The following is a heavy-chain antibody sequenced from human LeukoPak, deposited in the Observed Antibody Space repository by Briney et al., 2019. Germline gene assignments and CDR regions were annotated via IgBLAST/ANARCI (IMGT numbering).Heavy chain of an antibody. CDR1: GFTFSNYW. J-gene: IGHJ4*02. V-gene: IGHV3-7*01. D-gene: IGHD2-2*01. CDR2: IKQDGSEK. Sequence: GGSLRLSCAASGFTFSNYWMSWARQAPGKWMEWVANIKQDGSEKYYVDSVKGRFTISRDNAKNSLYLQMNSLRAEDTAVYYCARRRCSSTSCFFDYWGQGTLVTVSS. CDR3: ARRRCSSTSCFFDY.